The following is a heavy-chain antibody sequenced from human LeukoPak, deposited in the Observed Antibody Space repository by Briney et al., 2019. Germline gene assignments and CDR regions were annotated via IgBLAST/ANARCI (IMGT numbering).Heavy chain of an antibody. CDR1: GYTVTGHY. Sequence: ASVKVSCKASGYTVTGHYLHWVRQAPGQGLEWMGWINPNSGVTNYAQKFQGRVTMTRDTSINTAYMELRSLTSYDTAMYYCAKDAYSGFSSSYNMDSWGQGTLVTISS. CDR3: AKDAYSGFSSSYNMDS. CDR2: INPNSGVT. D-gene: IGHD5-18*01. V-gene: IGHV1-2*02. J-gene: IGHJ4*02.